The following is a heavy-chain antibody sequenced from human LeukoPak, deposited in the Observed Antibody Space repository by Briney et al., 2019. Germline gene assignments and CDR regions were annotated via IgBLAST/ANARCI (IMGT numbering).Heavy chain of an antibody. CDR3: GRDPYYDALDY. J-gene: IGHJ4*02. CDR1: GFTFSSYW. Sequence: QPGGSLRLSCAASGFTFSSYWMSWVRRAPGKGLEWVANIKDDGNEEYYVDSVKGRFTISRDNAKNALYLQMNSLRADDTAVYYCGRDPYYDALDYWGQGILVTVSS. D-gene: IGHD3-16*01. CDR2: IKDDGNEE. V-gene: IGHV3-7*01.